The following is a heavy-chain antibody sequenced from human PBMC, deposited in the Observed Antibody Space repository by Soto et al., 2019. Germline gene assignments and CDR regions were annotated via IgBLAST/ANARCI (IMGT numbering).Heavy chain of an antibody. Sequence: SSLKVGCKPSGYTFSSYASSCVRHAPEQGLEWMGGIIPIFGTANYAQKFQGRVTITADESTSTAYMELSSLRSEDTAVYYCARVGRWVVTAINTDYWGQGTLVTVSS. CDR2: IIPIFGTA. CDR1: GYTFSSYA. D-gene: IGHD2-21*02. CDR3: ARVGRWVVTAINTDY. V-gene: IGHV1-69*13. J-gene: IGHJ4*02.